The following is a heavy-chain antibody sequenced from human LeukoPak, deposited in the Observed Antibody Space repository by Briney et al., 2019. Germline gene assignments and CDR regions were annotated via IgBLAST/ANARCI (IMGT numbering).Heavy chain of an antibody. J-gene: IGHJ6*02. CDR1: GYTFTGYY. CDR3: ARDPQDPSSVVVPAALRGGMDV. D-gene: IGHD2-2*01. Sequence: GASVKVSCKASGYTFTGYYMHWVRQAPGQGLEWMGWINPNSGGTNYAQKFQGRVTMTRDTSISTAYMELSRLRSDDTAVYYCARDPQDPSSVVVPAALRGGMDVWGQGTTVTVSS. V-gene: IGHV1-2*02. CDR2: INPNSGGT.